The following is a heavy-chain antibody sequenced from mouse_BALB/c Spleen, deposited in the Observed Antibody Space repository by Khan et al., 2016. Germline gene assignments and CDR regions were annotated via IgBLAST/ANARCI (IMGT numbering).Heavy chain of an antibody. Sequence: VQLQQSGAELVRPGALVKLSCKASGFNIKDYYMHWVKQRPEQGLEWLGWIDPENGNTIYDPKFQGKARITADTSSNTAYLQPSSLTSEDTAVYCCARSTVTDFDYWGQGTTLTGSS. CDR3: ARSTVTDFDY. CDR1: GFNIKDYY. V-gene: IGHV14-1*02. J-gene: IGHJ2*01. CDR2: IDPENGNT. D-gene: IGHD2-3*01.